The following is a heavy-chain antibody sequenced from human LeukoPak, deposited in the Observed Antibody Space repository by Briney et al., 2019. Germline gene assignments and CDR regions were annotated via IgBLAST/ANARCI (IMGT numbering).Heavy chain of an antibody. J-gene: IGHJ4*02. CDR2: MNPNCGNT. CDR1: GYTFTSYD. CDR3: ARDHYYDSPSCFDY. D-gene: IGHD3-22*01. V-gene: IGHV1-8*01. Sequence: ASVKVSCKASGYTFTSYDINWVRQATGQGLEWMGWMNPNCGNTGYAQKFQGRVTMTRNTSISTAYMELSSLRSGDTAVYYCARDHYYDSPSCFDYWGQGTLVTVSS.